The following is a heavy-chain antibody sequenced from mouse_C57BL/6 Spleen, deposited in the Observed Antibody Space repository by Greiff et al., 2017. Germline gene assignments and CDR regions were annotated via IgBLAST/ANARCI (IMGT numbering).Heavy chain of an antibody. Sequence: EVQLVESGGDLVKPGGSLKLSCAASGFTFSSYGMSWVRQTPDKRLEWVATISSGGSYTYYPDSVKGRFTISRDNAKNTLYLQMSSLKSEDTAMYYCARHYDNYFDYWGQGTTLTVSS. CDR3: ARHYDNYFDY. J-gene: IGHJ2*01. CDR2: ISSGGSYT. V-gene: IGHV5-6*01. CDR1: GFTFSSYG. D-gene: IGHD2-12*01.